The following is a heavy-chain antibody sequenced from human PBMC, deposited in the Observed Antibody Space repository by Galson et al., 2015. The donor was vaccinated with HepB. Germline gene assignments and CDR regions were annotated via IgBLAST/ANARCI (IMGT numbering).Heavy chain of an antibody. CDR1: GFTFSSYW. J-gene: IGHJ3*02. CDR3: AREFVAVAGRNSGSFDI. Sequence: SLRLSCAASGFTFSSYWMHWVRQVPGKGLVWVSRINSDGTYVNYADSGQGRFTISRDNAKNTLTLRMDSLRVEDTAVYYCAREFVAVAGRNSGSFDIWGQGTLVTVSS. CDR2: INSDGTYV. V-gene: IGHV3-74*01. D-gene: IGHD6-19*01.